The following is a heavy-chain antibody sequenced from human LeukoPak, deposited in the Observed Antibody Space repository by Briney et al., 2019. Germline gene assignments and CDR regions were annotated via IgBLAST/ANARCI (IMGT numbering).Heavy chain of an antibody. J-gene: IGHJ4*02. CDR1: GYTFTSYY. V-gene: IGHV1-46*01. CDR3: ARDQEAFDY. CDR2: INPSGGST. Sequence: ASVKVSFTASGYTFTSYYTHWVRQAPGQGLEWMGIINPSGGSTSYAQKFQGRVTMTRDTSTSTVYMELSSLRSEDTAVYYCARDQEAFDYWGQGTLVTVSS.